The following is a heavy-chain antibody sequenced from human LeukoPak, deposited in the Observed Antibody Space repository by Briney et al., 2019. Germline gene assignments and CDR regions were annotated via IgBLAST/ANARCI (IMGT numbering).Heavy chain of an antibody. V-gene: IGHV1-18*01. CDR3: ARRFGERLYSNNDAFDS. CDR1: GYTFTSYG. CDR2: ISAYNGNT. J-gene: IGHJ4*02. D-gene: IGHD4-11*01. Sequence: ASVKVSCKASGYTFTSYGISWVRQAPGQGLEWMGWISAYNGNTNYAQKLQGRVTMTTDTSTSTAYMELRSLRSDDTAVYYCARRFGERLYSNNDAFDSWGQGTLVTVSS.